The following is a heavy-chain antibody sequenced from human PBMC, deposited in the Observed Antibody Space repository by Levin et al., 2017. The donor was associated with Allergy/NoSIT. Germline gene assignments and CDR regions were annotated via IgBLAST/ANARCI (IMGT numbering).Heavy chain of an antibody. CDR1: GGSISSSSYY. CDR3: ARRRGLLGGYFDY. Sequence: HSQTLSLTCVVSGGSISSSSYYWGWIRQPPGKGLEWIGSFYYSGSTYYNPSLKSRVTISVGTSKNQFSLNLSSVTAADTAVYYCARRRGLLGGYFDYWGQGTLVTVSS. D-gene: IGHD1-26*01. CDR2: FYYSGST. V-gene: IGHV4-39*01. J-gene: IGHJ4*02.